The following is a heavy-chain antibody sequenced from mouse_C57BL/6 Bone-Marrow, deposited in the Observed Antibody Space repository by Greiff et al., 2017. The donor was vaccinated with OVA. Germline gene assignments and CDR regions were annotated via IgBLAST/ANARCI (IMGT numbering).Heavy chain of an antibody. CDR2: IYPGSGST. CDR3: ARGLSYYAMDY. D-gene: IGHD3-1*01. J-gene: IGHJ4*01. Sequence: VQLQQPGAELVKPGASVKMSCKASGYTFTSYCITWVKQRPGQGLEWIGDIYPGSGSTNYNEKFKSKATLTVDTSSSTAYMQLSSLTSEDSAVYDCARGLSYYAMDYWGQGTSVTVSS. V-gene: IGHV1-55*01. CDR1: GYTFTSYC.